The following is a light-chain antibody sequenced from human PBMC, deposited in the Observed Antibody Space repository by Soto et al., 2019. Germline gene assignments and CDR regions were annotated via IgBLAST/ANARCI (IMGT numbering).Light chain of an antibody. Sequence: QSVLTQPASVSGSPGQSITISCSGTSSDIGSYNHVAWYQQFLGKSPMLMIYAVSDRLPGVSARFSCSTSGITASLTIAGLQTEDEADYYYISYTDRQSYLFGTGTKLTVL. V-gene: IGLV2-14*03. CDR2: AVS. CDR1: SSDIGSYNH. CDR3: ISYTDRQSYL. J-gene: IGLJ1*01.